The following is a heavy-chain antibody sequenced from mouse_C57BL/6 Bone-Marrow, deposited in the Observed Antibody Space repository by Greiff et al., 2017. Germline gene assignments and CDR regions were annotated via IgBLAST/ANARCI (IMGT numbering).Heavy chain of an antibody. CDR3: AMRGSGYLNY. V-gene: IGHV1-18*01. D-gene: IGHD3-2*02. J-gene: IGHJ2*01. CDR1: GYTFTDYN. CDR2: INPNTGGT. Sequence: VQLQQSGPELVKPGASVKIPCKASGYTFTDYNMDWVKQSHGKSLEWIGDINPNTGGTIYNQKFKGKATLTVDKSSSTAYMELRSLTSEDTAVYYCAMRGSGYLNYWGQGTTLTVSS.